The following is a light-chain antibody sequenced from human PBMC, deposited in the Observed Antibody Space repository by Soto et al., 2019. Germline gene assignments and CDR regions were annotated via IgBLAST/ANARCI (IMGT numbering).Light chain of an antibody. CDR1: SSDVGGYNH. J-gene: IGLJ1*01. Sequence: QSALTQPASVSGSPGQSITIPCTGTSSDVGGYNHVSWYQQHPGKVPKLMIYEVTNRPSGVSNRFSGSKSGNTASLTISGLQAEDEADYYCSSYTGSTTYVFGTGTQLTVL. CDR3: SSYTGSTTYV. CDR2: EVT. V-gene: IGLV2-14*01.